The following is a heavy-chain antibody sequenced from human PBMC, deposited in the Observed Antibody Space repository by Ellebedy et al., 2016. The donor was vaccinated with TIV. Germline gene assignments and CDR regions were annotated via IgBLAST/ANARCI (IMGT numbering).Heavy chain of an antibody. CDR1: GFTFSSYA. CDR3: ANGFEFGAWYDY. CDR2: ISGSGGST. D-gene: IGHD6-19*01. J-gene: IGHJ4*02. Sequence: PGGSLRLSCAASGFTFSSYAMSWVRQAPGKGLEWVSGISGSGGSTYCADSVKGRFIISRDNSKNTLYLQMNSLRAEDTAVYYCANGFEFGAWYDYWGQGTLVTVSS. V-gene: IGHV3-23*01.